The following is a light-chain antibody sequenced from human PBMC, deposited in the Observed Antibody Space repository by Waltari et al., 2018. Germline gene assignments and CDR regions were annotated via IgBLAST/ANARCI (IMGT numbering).Light chain of an antibody. CDR1: SPHVGSNV. CDR2: NDV. Sequence: QSVLTQPPSASGTPGQRVIISCSGSSPHVGSNVVHWYHQLPGTAPNLLIFNDVDRPSGVPDRFSGSRSATSASLAISGLQSDDESTYYCASWDDRLDAYVFGTGTRVTVL. J-gene: IGLJ1*01. V-gene: IGLV1-44*01. CDR3: ASWDDRLDAYV.